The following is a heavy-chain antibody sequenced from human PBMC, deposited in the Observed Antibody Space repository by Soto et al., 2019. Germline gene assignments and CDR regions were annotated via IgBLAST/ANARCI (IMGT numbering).Heavy chain of an antibody. CDR2: IFYRGNT. Sequence: SETLSLTCTVSGGSISGYYWSWIRQPPGKGLEWIGYIFYRGNTLYNPSLQSRVTISVDTSKNQFFLGLTSVTAADTAVYYCTRHAIIRKLQYGMDVWGQGASVTVSS. V-gene: IGHV4-59*01. J-gene: IGHJ6*02. D-gene: IGHD1-1*01. CDR3: TRHAIIRKLQYGMDV. CDR1: GGSISGYY.